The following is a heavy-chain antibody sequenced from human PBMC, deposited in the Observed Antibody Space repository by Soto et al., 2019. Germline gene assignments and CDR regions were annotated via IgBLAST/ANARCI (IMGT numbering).Heavy chain of an antibody. Sequence: GSLRLSCAVSLSSYAMTWVRQAPGKGLEWVAGISVSGGSTNYAVSVKGRFTISRDNDKNTVYLQMNSLRAEDTAVYYCAKDAVTTFEYYYYGMDVWGQGTTVTVSS. V-gene: IGHV3-23*01. CDR2: ISVSGGST. D-gene: IGHD4-17*01. J-gene: IGHJ6*02. CDR3: AKDAVTTFEYYYYGMDV. CDR1: LSSYA.